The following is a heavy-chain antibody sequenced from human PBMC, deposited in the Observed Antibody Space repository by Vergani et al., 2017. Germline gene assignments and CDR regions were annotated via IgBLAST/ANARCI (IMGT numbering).Heavy chain of an antibody. V-gene: IGHV4-59*01. J-gene: IGHJ5*02. CDR2: IYYSGST. CDR3: ARVPWFDP. Sequence: QVQLQESGPGLVKPSETLSLTCTVSGGSISSYYWSWIRQPPGKGLEWIGYIYYSGSTNYNPSLKSRVTISVDTSKNQFSLKLSSVTAADTAVYYCARVPWFDPWGQGTLVTVSS. CDR1: GGSISSYY.